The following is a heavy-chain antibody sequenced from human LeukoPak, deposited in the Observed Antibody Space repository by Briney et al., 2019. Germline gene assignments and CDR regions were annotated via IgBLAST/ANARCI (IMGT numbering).Heavy chain of an antibody. CDR3: ARGTFAGYSSGGWFDP. CDR1: GGSFSGYY. D-gene: IGHD6-19*01. CDR2: INHSGGT. Sequence: PSETLSLTCAVYGGSFSGYYWSWIRQPPGKGLEWIGEINHSGGTNYNPSLKSRVTKSVDTSKNQTSLKLSSVTAADTAVYYCARGTFAGYSSGGWFDPWGQGTLVTVSS. J-gene: IGHJ5*02. V-gene: IGHV4-34*01.